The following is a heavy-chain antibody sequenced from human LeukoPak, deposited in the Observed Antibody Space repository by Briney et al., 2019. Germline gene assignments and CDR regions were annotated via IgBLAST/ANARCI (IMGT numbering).Heavy chain of an antibody. CDR3: ARSKTAAMVDY. Sequence: ASVKVSCKASGYTFTGYYMHWGRQAPGQGVEGMGRINPNSGGTNYAQKLQGRVTMTRENAMRTAYMELSRLRSDDTAVYYCARSKTAAMVDYWGQGTLVTVSS. V-gene: IGHV1-2*06. CDR1: GYTFTGYY. D-gene: IGHD2-2*01. J-gene: IGHJ4*02. CDR2: INPNSGGT.